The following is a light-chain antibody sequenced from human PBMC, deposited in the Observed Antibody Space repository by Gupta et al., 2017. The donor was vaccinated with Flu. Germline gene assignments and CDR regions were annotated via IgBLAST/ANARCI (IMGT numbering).Light chain of an antibody. CDR1: QRISTS. Sequence: DRVTITCRASQRISTSLAWYQQRPGEVPSLLISVASTLQSGVPSRFSGSGSGTEFTLTISGLQPEDFATYYCQPLNSYPRTFGQGTKVEIQ. V-gene: IGKV1-9*01. CDR2: VAS. CDR3: QPLNSYPRT. J-gene: IGKJ1*01.